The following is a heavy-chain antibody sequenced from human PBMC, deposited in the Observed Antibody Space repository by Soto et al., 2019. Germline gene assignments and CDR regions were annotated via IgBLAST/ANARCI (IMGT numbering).Heavy chain of an antibody. Sequence: GGSLRLSCAASGFTFSRYWMHWVRQAPGKGLVWVSRINPDGSDTDYADSVKGRFTISRDNAKNTVYLQMNNLRADDTAVFYCGRGGSDSPMAPGYWGQGTMVTVYS. CDR3: GRGGSDSPMAPGY. V-gene: IGHV3-74*01. CDR2: INPDGSDT. J-gene: IGHJ4*02. D-gene: IGHD5-18*01. CDR1: GFTFSRYW.